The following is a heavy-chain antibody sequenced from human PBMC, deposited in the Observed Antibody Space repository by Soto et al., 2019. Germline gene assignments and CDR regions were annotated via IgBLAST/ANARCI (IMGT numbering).Heavy chain of an antibody. CDR3: ARGPDNWSFFYDP. CDR1: GGSISNNF. V-gene: IGHV4-59*01. Sequence: ETLSRACSVSGGSISNNFWSWIRQPPGKALEWIGSIYYSGSTNYNPSLKTRVTILVDTSKNQFSLELNSVTAADTAVYFCARGPDNWSFFYDPWGQGTLVTVYS. D-gene: IGHD1-20*01. J-gene: IGHJ5*02. CDR2: IYYSGST.